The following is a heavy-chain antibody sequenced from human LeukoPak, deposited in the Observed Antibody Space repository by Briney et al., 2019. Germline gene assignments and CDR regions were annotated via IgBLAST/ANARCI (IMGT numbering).Heavy chain of an antibody. V-gene: IGHV3-30*02. CDR3: ARDQRGFSYSKYYFDY. J-gene: IGHJ4*02. D-gene: IGHD5-18*01. CDR1: GFTFSNYG. CDR2: IRYDGFNK. Sequence: GGSLRLSCAASGFTFSNYGMHWVRQAPGKGLEWVASIRYDGFNKYYADSLKGRFTISRDNSKNTLYLQMNSLRAEDTAVYYCARDQRGFSYSKYYFDYWGQGTLVTVSS.